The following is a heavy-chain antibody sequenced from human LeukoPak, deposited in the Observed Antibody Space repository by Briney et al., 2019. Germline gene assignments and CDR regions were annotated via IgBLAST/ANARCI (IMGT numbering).Heavy chain of an antibody. Sequence: GGSLRLSCAASGFTFDDYAMHWVRQAPGKGLEWVSGISWNSNGIAYADSVKGRFTISRDNAKNSLYLQMNSLRPEDTAFYYCAKDTAAYNFGHPAEYFQHWGPATLVTVSS. D-gene: IGHD5-18*01. CDR3: AKDTAAYNFGHPAEYFQH. CDR1: GFTFDDYA. J-gene: IGHJ1*01. CDR2: ISWNSNGI. V-gene: IGHV3-9*01.